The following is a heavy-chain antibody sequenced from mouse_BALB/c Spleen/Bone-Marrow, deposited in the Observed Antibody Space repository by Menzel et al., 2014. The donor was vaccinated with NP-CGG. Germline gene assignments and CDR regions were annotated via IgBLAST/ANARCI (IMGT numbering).Heavy chain of an antibody. CDR2: ISSSGSYT. V-gene: IGHV5-9-3*01. Sequence: VQLKESGGGLAKPGGSLQLSCAASGSTFSTYAMSWVRQTPEKRLEWVATISSSGSYTYYPDGVKGRFTISRDNAKNTLYLQMSSLRSEDTAMFYCSRLRMITTYFDVRGAGTTVTVSS. CDR1: GSTFSTYA. J-gene: IGHJ1*01. CDR3: SRLRMITTYFDV. D-gene: IGHD2-4*01.